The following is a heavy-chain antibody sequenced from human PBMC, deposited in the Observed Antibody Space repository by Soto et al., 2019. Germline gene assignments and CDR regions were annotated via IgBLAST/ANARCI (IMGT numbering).Heavy chain of an antibody. CDR2: ISNSGGST. Sequence: EVQLLETGGGLGQPGGSLRLSCTASGFIFSTYAMNWVRQAPGKGLEWVSAISNSGGSTYYPESVRGRFTISRDNSINTLYLQMSSLRTEDTAVYYCAHPRGYGVFDAVDIWGQGTMVTVSS. CDR1: GFIFSTYA. D-gene: IGHD4-17*01. CDR3: AHPRGYGVFDAVDI. J-gene: IGHJ3*02. V-gene: IGHV3-23*01.